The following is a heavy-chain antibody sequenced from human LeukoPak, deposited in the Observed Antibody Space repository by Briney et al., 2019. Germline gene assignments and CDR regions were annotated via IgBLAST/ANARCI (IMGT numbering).Heavy chain of an antibody. Sequence: GSLRLSCAASGFTFSNYWMSWIRQPPGKGLEWIGEINHSGSTNYNPSLKSRVTISVDTSKNQFSLKLSSVTAADTAVYYCARGRDYALWGQGTLVTVSS. D-gene: IGHD3-16*01. CDR1: GFTFSNYW. CDR3: ARGRDYAL. CDR2: INHSGST. J-gene: IGHJ4*02. V-gene: IGHV4-34*01.